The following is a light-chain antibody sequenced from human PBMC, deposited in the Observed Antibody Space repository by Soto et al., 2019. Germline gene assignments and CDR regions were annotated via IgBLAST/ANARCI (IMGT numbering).Light chain of an antibody. CDR2: EAS. V-gene: IGKV3-20*01. CDR1: QSVLSNY. Sequence: ETVLTQSPGTLSLSPGERATLSCRASQSVLSNYLAWFQQKPGQAPRLLMYEASTRATGIPDRFSGSGSGTDFPLTISRLEPEAVAVYYCQQYGASPRTFGQGTKLEIK. J-gene: IGKJ2*01. CDR3: QQYGASPRT.